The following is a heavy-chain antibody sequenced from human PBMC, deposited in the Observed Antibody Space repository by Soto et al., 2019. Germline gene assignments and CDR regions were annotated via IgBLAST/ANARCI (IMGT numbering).Heavy chain of an antibody. CDR2: ITSSSDTI. V-gene: IGHV3-48*01. J-gene: IGHJ4*02. D-gene: IGHD3-22*01. Sequence: PGGSLRLSCAASGFTFSSFHMNWVRQAPGRGLEWVAYITSSSDTIYYSDSVKGRFTISRDNGKNSLFLQMNSLRAEDTAVYYCARDYYKYYDSSGYYRSPAYWGQGTLVTVSS. CDR1: GFTFSSFH. CDR3: ARDYYKYYDSSGYYRSPAY.